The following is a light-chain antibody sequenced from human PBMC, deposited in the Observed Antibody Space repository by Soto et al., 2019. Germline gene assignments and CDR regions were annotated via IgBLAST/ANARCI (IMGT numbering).Light chain of an antibody. V-gene: IGKV1-5*01. Sequence: DIQMTQSPSTLSASVGDRVTITCRASQSISSWWAWYQQKPGKAPKLLIYDASSLESGVPSRFSGSGSGTEFPLTISSLQPDDFATYYCQQYNSYSLWTFGKGTKV. CDR3: QQYNSYSLWT. J-gene: IGKJ1*01. CDR2: DAS. CDR1: QSISSW.